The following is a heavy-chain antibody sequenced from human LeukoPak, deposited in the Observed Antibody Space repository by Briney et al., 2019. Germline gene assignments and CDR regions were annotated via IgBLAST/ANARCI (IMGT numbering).Heavy chain of an antibody. V-gene: IGHV3-7*01. CDR3: ARDGPRYSYGLDYYYMDV. CDR2: IRQDGSEK. Sequence: GGSLRLSCAASGFTFSSYWMSWVRQAPGKGLEWVANIRQDGSEKYYVDSVKGRFTISRDNAKNSLYLQMNSLRAEDTAVYYCARDGPRYSYGLDYYYMDVWGKGTTVTVSS. CDR1: GFTFSSYW. J-gene: IGHJ6*03. D-gene: IGHD5-18*01.